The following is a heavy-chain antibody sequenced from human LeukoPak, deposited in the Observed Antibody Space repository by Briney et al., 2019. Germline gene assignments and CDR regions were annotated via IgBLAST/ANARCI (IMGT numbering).Heavy chain of an antibody. Sequence: ASVKVSCKASGYTFTGYYMHWVRQAPGQGLEWMGWINPNSGGTNYAQKFQGRVTMTRDTSISTAYMELSRLRSDDTAVYYCARDLDIAVVKDWFDPWGQGTLVTVSS. D-gene: IGHD2-2*01. CDR2: INPNSGGT. CDR1: GYTFTGYY. V-gene: IGHV1-2*02. CDR3: ARDLDIAVVKDWFDP. J-gene: IGHJ5*02.